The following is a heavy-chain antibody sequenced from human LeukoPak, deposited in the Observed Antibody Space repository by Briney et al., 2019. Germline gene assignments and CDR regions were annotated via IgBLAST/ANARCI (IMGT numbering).Heavy chain of an antibody. Sequence: QPGGSLRLSCAASGFTVCINYMSWVPQAPGKGLEWVSVIYSGGSTYYADSVEVRFTISRDNSKKTLYLQMNSPRAEDTAVYYCASGSGSYRTPYYYMDVWGTGTTVTVSS. V-gene: IGHV3-53*01. J-gene: IGHJ6*03. CDR1: GFTVCINY. CDR2: IYSGGST. CDR3: ASGSGSYRTPYYYMDV. D-gene: IGHD3-10*01.